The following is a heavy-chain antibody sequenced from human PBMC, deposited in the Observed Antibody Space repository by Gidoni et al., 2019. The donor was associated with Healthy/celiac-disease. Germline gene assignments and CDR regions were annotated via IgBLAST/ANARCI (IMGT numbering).Heavy chain of an antibody. V-gene: IGHV3-21*01. J-gene: IGHJ4*02. Sequence: EVHLVESGGGLVKQGGSLRLSFAASGFTFSTYAMTWVRQAPGKLLECVSSIFRSSYIFYADSVKGRFTISRDNAKNSLYLQMNSLRAEDTAVYYCARDANYGGSEGFDFWGQGSLVTVSS. CDR2: IFRSSYI. CDR3: ARDANYGGSEGFDF. CDR1: GFTFSTYA. D-gene: IGHD4-17*01.